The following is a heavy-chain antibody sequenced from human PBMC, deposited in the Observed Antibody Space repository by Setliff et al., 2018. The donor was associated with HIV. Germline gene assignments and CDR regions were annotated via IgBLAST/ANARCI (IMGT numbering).Heavy chain of an antibody. Sequence: SGPTLVNPTQTLTLTCTFSGFSLRTSKVGVGWIRQPPGKALEFLALIYWDDDKRFSPSLSSRLTITKDTSKNQVVLTMANMDPVDTATYFCAHYYDSSGFYNSFDYWGQGALVTVSS. V-gene: IGHV2-5*02. D-gene: IGHD3-22*01. CDR3: AHYYDSSGFYNSFDY. J-gene: IGHJ4*02. CDR2: IYWDDDK. CDR1: GFSLRTSKVG.